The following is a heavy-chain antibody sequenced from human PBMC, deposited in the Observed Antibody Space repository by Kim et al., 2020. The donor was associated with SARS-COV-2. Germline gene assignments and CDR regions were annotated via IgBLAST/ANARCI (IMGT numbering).Heavy chain of an antibody. CDR2: ISGSGGST. J-gene: IGHJ6*02. Sequence: GGSLRLSCAASGFTFSSYAMSWVRQAPGKGLEWVSAISGSGGSTYYADSVKGRFTISRDNSKNTLYLQMNSLRAEDTAVYYCAKDPLGRIYPHYGMDVWGQGTTVTVSS. CDR3: AKDPLGRIYPHYGMDV. V-gene: IGHV3-23*01. CDR1: GFTFSSYA. D-gene: IGHD2-15*01.